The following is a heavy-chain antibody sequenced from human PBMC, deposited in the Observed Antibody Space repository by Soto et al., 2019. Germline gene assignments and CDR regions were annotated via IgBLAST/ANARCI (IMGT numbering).Heavy chain of an antibody. CDR1: GGPLTSYT. J-gene: IGHJ5*02. CDR2: MIPVVGLA. V-gene: IGHV1-69*08. CDR3: VREDGSEINWFDP. Sequence: QVQLVQSGAEVKQPGSSVKVSCTFAGGPLTSYTFSWMRQADGQGLEWIGRMIPVVGLAEPAQKFKDRLTLTADTDTSTVHIELQSLRFEDTALYFCVREDGSEINWFDPWGQGTQVTVSS.